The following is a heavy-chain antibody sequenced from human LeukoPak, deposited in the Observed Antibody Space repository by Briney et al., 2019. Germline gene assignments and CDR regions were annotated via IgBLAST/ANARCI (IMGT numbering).Heavy chain of an antibody. V-gene: IGHV6-1*01. CDR2: TYYRSKWYN. CDR3: VRGVVAAGYYFDY. J-gene: IGHJ4*02. CDR1: GDSVSSNSAA. D-gene: IGHD2-2*01. Sequence: SQTLSLTCAISGDSVSSNSAAWNWIRQSPSRGLEWLGRTYYRSKWYNDYAVSVKSRITISPDTSMSQFSLHLNSVTPEDSAVYYCVRGVVAAGYYFDYWGQGTLVTVSS.